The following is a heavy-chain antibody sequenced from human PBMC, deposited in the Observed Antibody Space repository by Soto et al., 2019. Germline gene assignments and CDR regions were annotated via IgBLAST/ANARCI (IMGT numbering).Heavy chain of an antibody. V-gene: IGHV4-38-2*01. D-gene: IGHD3-22*01. CDR2: IYHCRST. CDR3: ARVGPWVPYYYDSSPYTFENWFDP. J-gene: IGHJ5*02. CDR1: GYSISSGYY. Sequence: SETLSLTCAVSGYSISSGYYWCWLRQPPGKGLEWIVSIYHCRSTYYNPSLNSRVTLSIDMTNNHDSLIVNSVTAADTAVYYCARVGPWVPYYYDSSPYTFENWFDPWGQGTLVTVSS.